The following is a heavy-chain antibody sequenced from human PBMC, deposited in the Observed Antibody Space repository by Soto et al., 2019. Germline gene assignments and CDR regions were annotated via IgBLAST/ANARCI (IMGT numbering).Heavy chain of an antibody. V-gene: IGHV3-66*01. D-gene: IGHD3-9*01. CDR1: GFTVSSNY. Sequence: GESLKISCAASGFTVSSNYMSWVRQAPGKGLEWVSVIYSGGSTYYADSVKGRFTISRDNSKNTLYLQMNSLRAEDTAVYYCARDLRHYDILTGYSPRYYYYYGMDVWGQGTTVTVSS. CDR2: IYSGGST. J-gene: IGHJ6*02. CDR3: ARDLRHYDILTGYSPRYYYYYGMDV.